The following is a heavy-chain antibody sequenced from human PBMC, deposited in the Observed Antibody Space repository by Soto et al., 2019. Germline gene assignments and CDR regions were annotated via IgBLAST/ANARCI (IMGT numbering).Heavy chain of an antibody. CDR1: GGSISGGGYY. CDR2: IYYSGST. D-gene: IGHD1-1*01. J-gene: IGHJ6*02. V-gene: IGHV4-31*03. Sequence: QVQLQQSGPGLVKPSQTLSLTCTVSGGSISGGGYYWSWIRQHPGKGLEWIGYIYYSGSTYYNPSLKSRVIISLDTSKNQFSLKLSSVTAAATAVYYCSRGTAAAFYNYGMDVWGQGTTVTVSS. CDR3: SRGTAAAFYNYGMDV.